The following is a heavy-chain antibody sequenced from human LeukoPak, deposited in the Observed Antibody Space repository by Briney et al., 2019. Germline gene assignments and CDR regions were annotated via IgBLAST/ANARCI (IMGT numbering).Heavy chain of an antibody. CDR3: VRGLRGNYDY. D-gene: IGHD1-7*01. J-gene: IGHJ4*02. V-gene: IGHV3-23*01. CDR2: ISSSGNT. Sequence: GGSLRLSCAASGFTLSDYAIAWVRQAPGKGLEWVSSISSSGNTYYADSVKGRFTISRDNSKNTLYLQMNSLRAEDTAVYYCVRGLRGNYDYWGQGTLVTVSS. CDR1: GFTLSDYA.